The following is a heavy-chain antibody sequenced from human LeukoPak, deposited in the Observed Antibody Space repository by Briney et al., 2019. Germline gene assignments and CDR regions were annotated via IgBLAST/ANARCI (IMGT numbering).Heavy chain of an antibody. CDR2: INPSGGST. Sequence: GASVKVSCKASGYTFTSYYMHWVRQAPGQGLEWMGIINPSGGSTSYAQKFQGRVTMTRDMSTGTVYMELSSLRSEDTAVYYCARAGATNYYYMDVWGKGTTVTISS. V-gene: IGHV1-46*01. CDR3: ARAGATNYYYMDV. J-gene: IGHJ6*03. CDR1: GYTFTSYY. D-gene: IGHD1-26*01.